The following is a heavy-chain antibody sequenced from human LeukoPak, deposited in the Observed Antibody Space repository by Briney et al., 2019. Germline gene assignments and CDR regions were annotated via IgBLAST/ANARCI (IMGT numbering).Heavy chain of an antibody. V-gene: IGHV3-33*01. J-gene: IGHJ3*02. CDR3: ARVGWGQDAFDI. CDR2: IWYDGSKA. CDR1: GFIFSDYG. D-gene: IGHD7-27*01. Sequence: GGSLRLSCAASGFIFSDYGMHWVRQAPGKGLEWVAVIWYDGSKAYYVDSVKGRFSISRDNSKNTLYLQMSSLKAEDTAVYYCARVGWGQDAFDIWGQGTMVTVSS.